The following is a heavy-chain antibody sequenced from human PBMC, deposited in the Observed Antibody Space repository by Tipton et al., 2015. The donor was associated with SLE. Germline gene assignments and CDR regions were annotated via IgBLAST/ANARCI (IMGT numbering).Heavy chain of an antibody. CDR3: ARHMITGGEFDY. V-gene: IGHV4-39*01. Sequence: TLSLTCTVSGGSISTSSYYWGWIRQPPGKGLEWIGNVYYTGSTFYNPSLKSRVTLSVDTSKNQFSLKLSSVTAADTAVYYCARHMITGGEFDYWGQGTLVTVSS. D-gene: IGHD3-16*01. CDR1: GGSISTSSYY. CDR2: VYYTGST. J-gene: IGHJ4*02.